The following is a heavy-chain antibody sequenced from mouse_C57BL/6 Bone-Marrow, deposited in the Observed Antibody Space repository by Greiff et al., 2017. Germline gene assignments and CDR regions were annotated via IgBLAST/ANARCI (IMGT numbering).Heavy chain of an antibody. CDR2: ISSGGSYT. V-gene: IGHV5-6*01. CDR3: ARRVRGFAY. CDR1: GFTFSSYG. J-gene: IGHJ3*01. Sequence: EVQLVEPGGDLVKPGGSLKLSCAASGFTFSSYGMSWVRQTPDQRLEWVATISSGGSYTYYPDSVKGRFTLSRDNAKNTLYLQMSSLKSEDTAMYYCARRVRGFAYWGQGTLVTVSA.